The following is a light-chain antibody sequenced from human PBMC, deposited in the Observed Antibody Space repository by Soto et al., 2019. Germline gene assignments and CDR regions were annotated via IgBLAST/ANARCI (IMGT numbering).Light chain of an antibody. CDR3: CSDAGSSTFV. CDR2: EGS. Sequence: QSALTQPASVSGSPGQSVTISCTGTSSDVGGYNFVSWYQQHPGKAPKLMIYEGSKRPSGVANRFSGSKSGNTASLTISGLQADDEDDYCCCSDAGSSTFVFGTGTKVTVL. J-gene: IGLJ1*01. CDR1: SSDVGGYNF. V-gene: IGLV2-23*03.